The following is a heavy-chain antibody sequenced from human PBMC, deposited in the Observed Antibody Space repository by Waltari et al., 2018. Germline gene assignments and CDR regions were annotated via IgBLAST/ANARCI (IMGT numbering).Heavy chain of an antibody. D-gene: IGHD2-21*02. Sequence: QVQLQESGPSLLKPSETLSLLCPVSGGSIRGFYWSWVRQPPGKGLDWIGYIYYTGSTNFNPSLKSRVTMSVDTSKNQFSLKLSSVTTADTAVYYCARGGGGDWEWFDPWGQGTLVTVSS. CDR3: ARGGGGDWEWFDP. J-gene: IGHJ5*02. CDR1: GGSIRGFY. V-gene: IGHV4-59*01. CDR2: IYYTGST.